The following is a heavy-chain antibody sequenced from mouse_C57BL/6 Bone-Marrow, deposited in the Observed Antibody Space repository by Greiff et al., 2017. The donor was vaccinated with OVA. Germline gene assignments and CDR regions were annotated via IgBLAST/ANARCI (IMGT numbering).Heavy chain of an antibody. CDR3: LCFDWYFDV. Sequence: VMLVESGPGLVQPSQSLSITCTVSGFSLTSYGVHWVRQSPGKGLEWLGVIWRGGSTDYNAAFMSRLSITKDNSKSQVFFKMNSLQADDTAIYYCLCFDWYFDVWGTGTTVTVSS. CDR2: IWRGGST. J-gene: IGHJ1*03. CDR1: GFSLTSYG. V-gene: IGHV2-5*01.